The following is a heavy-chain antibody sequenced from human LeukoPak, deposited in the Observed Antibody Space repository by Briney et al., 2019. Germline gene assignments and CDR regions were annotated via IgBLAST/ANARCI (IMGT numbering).Heavy chain of an antibody. CDR1: GFTFSGSA. V-gene: IGHV3-73*01. D-gene: IGHD3-22*01. J-gene: IGHJ4*02. CDR2: IRSKANSYAT. Sequence: PGGSLRLSCAASGFTFSGSAMHWLRQASGKGLEWVGRIRSKANSYATAYAASVKGRFTISRDDSKNTAYLQMNSLKTEDTAVYYCAKDPPTSITMIVVVTDYWGQGTLVTVSS. CDR3: AKDPPTSITMIVVVTDY.